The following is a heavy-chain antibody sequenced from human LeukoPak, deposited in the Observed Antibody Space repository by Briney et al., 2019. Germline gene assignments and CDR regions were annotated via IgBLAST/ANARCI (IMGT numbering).Heavy chain of an antibody. V-gene: IGHV1-2*02. CDR1: GYTFTGYY. J-gene: IGHJ4*02. CDR3: ASPEHPVGYCSSTSCYTFHY. Sequence: ASVKVSCKASGYTFTGYYMHWVRQAPGQGLEWMGWINPNSGGTNYAQKFQGRVTMTRDTSISTAYMELSRLRSDDTAVYYCASPEHPVGYCSSTSCYTFHYWGQGTLVTVSS. D-gene: IGHD2-2*02. CDR2: INPNSGGT.